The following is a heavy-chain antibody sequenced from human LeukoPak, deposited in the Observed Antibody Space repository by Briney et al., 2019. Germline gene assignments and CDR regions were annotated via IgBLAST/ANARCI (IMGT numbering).Heavy chain of an antibody. Sequence: SQTLSLTCAISGDTVSSNIAAWNWIRQSPSRCLEWLGRTYYRSKWNNDYAVSVKSRISINPDTSKNQFSLQLNSVTPEDTAVDYCARDLCSGGSCYWRFDYWGQGTLVTVPS. CDR1: GDTVSSNIAA. V-gene: IGHV6-1*01. CDR2: TYYRSKWNN. D-gene: IGHD2-15*01. J-gene: IGHJ4*02. CDR3: ARDLCSGGSCYWRFDY.